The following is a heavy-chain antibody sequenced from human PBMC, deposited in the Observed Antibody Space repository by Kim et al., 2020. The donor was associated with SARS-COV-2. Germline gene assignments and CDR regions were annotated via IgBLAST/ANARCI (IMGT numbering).Heavy chain of an antibody. CDR3: ARHPRMTTILVVPDV. D-gene: IGHD3-22*01. Sequence: GGSLRLSCAASGFSFSNYWMSWVRQAPGKGLEWVANIKEDGSAKYYMDSVKGRFTISRDNAKNSLYLQMDSLRAEDTAVYYCARHPRMTTILVVPDVWGQGTTVTVSS. CDR1: GFSFSNYW. J-gene: IGHJ6*02. V-gene: IGHV3-7*01. CDR2: IKEDGSAK.